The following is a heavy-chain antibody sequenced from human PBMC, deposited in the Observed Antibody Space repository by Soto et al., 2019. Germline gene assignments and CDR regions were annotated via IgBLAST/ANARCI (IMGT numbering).Heavy chain of an antibody. CDR1: GGSISSYY. Sequence: SETLSLTCTVSGGSISSYYWSWIRQPPGKGLEWIGYIYYSGSTNYNPSLKSRVTISVDTSKNQFSLKLSSVTAADTAVYYCARDELERPRGAFDIWGQGTMVTVSS. D-gene: IGHD1-1*01. J-gene: IGHJ3*02. V-gene: IGHV4-59*01. CDR2: IYYSGST. CDR3: ARDELERPRGAFDI.